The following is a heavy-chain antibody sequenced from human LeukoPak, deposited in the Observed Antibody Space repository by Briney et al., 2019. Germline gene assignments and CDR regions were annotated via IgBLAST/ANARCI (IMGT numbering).Heavy chain of an antibody. Sequence: ASVKVPCKASEYSFTGYFMHWVRQAPGQGLEWMGWISPDSGGTKYAQKFQGRVTMTRDTSTSTAYMELSGLTSDDTAVYYCARFAVVITNDYWGQGTLVTVSS. CDR2: ISPDSGGT. V-gene: IGHV1-2*02. J-gene: IGHJ4*02. CDR3: ARFAVVITNDY. D-gene: IGHD3-10*01. CDR1: EYSFTGYF.